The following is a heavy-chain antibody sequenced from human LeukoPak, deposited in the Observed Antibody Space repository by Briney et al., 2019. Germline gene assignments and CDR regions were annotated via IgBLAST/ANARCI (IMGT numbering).Heavy chain of an antibody. Sequence: PGGPLRLSCAVSGLTFSSYWMHWVRHAPGKGLVWVSRINSDGSSTNYADSVKGRFTISRDNAKNTLYLQMNSLRAEDTAVYYCARGGYCSSSSCFLIDPWGQGTLVTVSS. CDR3: ARGGYCSSSSCFLIDP. CDR2: INSDGSST. D-gene: IGHD2-2*01. CDR1: GLTFSSYW. V-gene: IGHV3-74*01. J-gene: IGHJ5*02.